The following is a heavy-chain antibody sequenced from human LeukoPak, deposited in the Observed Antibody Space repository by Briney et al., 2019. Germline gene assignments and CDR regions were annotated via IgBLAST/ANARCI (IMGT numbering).Heavy chain of an antibody. CDR3: ARDSGLTTEDY. CDR2: IYSGGST. CDR1: GFTVSSNY. J-gene: IGHJ4*02. Sequence: GGSLRLSCAASGFTVSSNYMSWVRQAPGKGLEWVSVIYSGGSTYYADSVKGRFTISRGNSKNTLYLQMNSLRAEDTAVYYCARDSGLTTEDYWGQGTLVTVSS. D-gene: IGHD4-11*01. V-gene: IGHV3-53*01.